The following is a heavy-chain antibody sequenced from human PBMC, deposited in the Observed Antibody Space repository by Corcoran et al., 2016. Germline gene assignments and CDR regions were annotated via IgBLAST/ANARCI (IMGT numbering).Heavy chain of an antibody. D-gene: IGHD2-21*01. CDR1: GYTFTSYY. V-gene: IGHV1-46*01. CDR2: INPSGGST. Sequence: QVQLVQSGAEVKKPGASVKVSCKASGYTFTSYYMHWVRQAPGQGLEWMGIINPSGGSTSYAQKFQGRVTMTRDTSTSTVYMELSSLRSEDTAVYYCAGEGFLSQYYYGMDVWGQGTTVTVSS. CDR3: AGEGFLSQYYYGMDV. J-gene: IGHJ6*02.